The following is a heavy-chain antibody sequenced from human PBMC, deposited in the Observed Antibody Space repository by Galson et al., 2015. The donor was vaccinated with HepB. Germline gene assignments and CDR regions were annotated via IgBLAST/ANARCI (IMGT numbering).Heavy chain of an antibody. CDR2: INPNSGDT. D-gene: IGHD3-3*01. Sequence: SVKVSCKASGYSLTDYYMHWVRQAPGQGLEWMGWINPNSGDTYYAQMFQGRVTTTRDKSISTAYMELTSLRSDDTAVYYCARGRLTIFAVVTDVRDYYYRMDVWGQGTTVTVSS. V-gene: IGHV1-2*02. CDR1: GYSLTDYY. J-gene: IGHJ6*02. CDR3: ARGRLTIFAVVTDVRDYYYRMDV.